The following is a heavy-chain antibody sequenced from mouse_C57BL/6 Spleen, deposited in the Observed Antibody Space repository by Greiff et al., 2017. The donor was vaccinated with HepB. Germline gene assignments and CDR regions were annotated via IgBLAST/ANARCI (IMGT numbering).Heavy chain of an antibody. Sequence: QVQLQQPGAELVKPGASVKLSCKASGYTFTSYWMHWVKQRPGRGLEWIGRIDPNSGGTKYNEKFKSKATLTVDKPSSTAYMQISSLTSEDSAVYYCARGTGISNSYWYFDVWGTGTTVTVSS. V-gene: IGHV1-72*01. D-gene: IGHD4-1*01. CDR2: IDPNSGGT. CDR3: ARGTGISNSYWYFDV. J-gene: IGHJ1*03. CDR1: GYTFTSYW.